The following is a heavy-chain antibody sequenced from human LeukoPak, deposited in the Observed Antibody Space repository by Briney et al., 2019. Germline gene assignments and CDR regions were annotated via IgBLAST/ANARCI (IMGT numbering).Heavy chain of an antibody. V-gene: IGHV4-38-2*01. CDR1: GYSIRSGYY. Sequence: SETLSLTCAVSGYSIRSGYYWGWIRQPPGKGLEWIGSIYRSGSTYYNPSLKSRVTISVDTSKNQFSLKLSSVTAADTAVYYCAGIAADNSVDPWGQGTLVTVSS. CDR3: AGIAADNSVDP. J-gene: IGHJ5*02. CDR2: IYRSGST. D-gene: IGHD6-13*01.